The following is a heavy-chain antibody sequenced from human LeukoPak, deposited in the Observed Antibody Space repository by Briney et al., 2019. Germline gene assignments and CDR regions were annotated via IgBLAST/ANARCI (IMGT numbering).Heavy chain of an antibody. CDR1: GFTFSRSW. V-gene: IGHV3-74*01. D-gene: IGHD4-17*01. CDR3: ARGSDYGEISDS. J-gene: IGHJ5*01. CDR2: MNSDGSST. Sequence: GGSLRLSCAASGFTFSRSWMHWVRQGPGKGLVWVSRMNSDGSSTTYADSVKGRFTISRDNAKNMLYLQMNSLRVEDTAVYYCARGSDYGEISDSWGQGTLVTVSS.